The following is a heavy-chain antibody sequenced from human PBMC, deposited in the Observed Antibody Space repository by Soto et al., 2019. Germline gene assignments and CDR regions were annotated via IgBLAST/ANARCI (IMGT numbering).Heavy chain of an antibody. Sequence: QVQLVQSGAEVKKPGSSVKVSCKASGGTFSSYAISWVRQAPGQGLEWMGGIIPIFGTANYAQKFQGRVTXXXXXXXXXXXXXXXXXXXXXXXXXXXXXXXXXXXXXXXWFDPWGQGTLVTVSS. V-gene: IGHV1-69*01. CDR3: XXXXXXXXXXXXWFDP. CDR2: IIPIFGTA. CDR1: GGTFSSYA. J-gene: IGHJ5*02.